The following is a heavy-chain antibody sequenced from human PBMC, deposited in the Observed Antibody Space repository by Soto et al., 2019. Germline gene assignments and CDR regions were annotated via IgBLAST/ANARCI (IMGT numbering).Heavy chain of an antibody. Sequence: QVQLVQSGAEVKKPGASVKVSCKTSGYTFASNGISGVRQAPGQGLEWMGWISAYNGNTNYAQKLQGRVTMTTDTSTSTAYMELRSLRSDDTAVYYCATSNCSGGSCYSYYFDYWGQGTLVTVSS. D-gene: IGHD2-15*01. J-gene: IGHJ4*02. CDR3: ATSNCSGGSCYSYYFDY. CDR2: ISAYNGNT. V-gene: IGHV1-18*01. CDR1: GYTFASNG.